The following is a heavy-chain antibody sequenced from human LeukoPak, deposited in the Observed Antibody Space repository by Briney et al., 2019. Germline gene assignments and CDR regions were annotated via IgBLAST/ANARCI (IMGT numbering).Heavy chain of an antibody. D-gene: IGHD3-3*01. Sequence: ASVKVSCKASGYTLTSYDINWVRQATGQGLEWMGWMNPKSGNTGYAQKFQGRVTMTRNTSISTAYMELGSLRSEDTAVYYCARGSFWSVNDGMDVWGQGTTVTVSS. CDR2: MNPKSGNT. CDR3: ARGSFWSVNDGMDV. V-gene: IGHV1-8*01. CDR1: GYTLTSYD. J-gene: IGHJ6*02.